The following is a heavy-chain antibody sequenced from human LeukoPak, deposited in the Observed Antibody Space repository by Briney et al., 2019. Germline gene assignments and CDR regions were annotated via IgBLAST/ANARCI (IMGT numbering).Heavy chain of an antibody. Sequence: SVKVSCKASGGTFSSYAISWVRQAPGQGLEGRGGIIPIFGTASYAQKFQGRVTITADESTSTAYMALSCLSSEDTAVYYCARTLHFLEWSEVGFFDYWGQGTLVTVSS. J-gene: IGHJ4*02. CDR3: ARTLHFLEWSEVGFFDY. CDR1: GGTFSSYA. D-gene: IGHD3-3*01. CDR2: IIPIFGTA. V-gene: IGHV1-69*13.